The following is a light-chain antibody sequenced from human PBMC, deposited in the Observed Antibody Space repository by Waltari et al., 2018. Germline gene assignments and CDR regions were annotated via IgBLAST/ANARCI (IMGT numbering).Light chain of an antibody. CDR3: QQSYSPLLYT. CDR1: QSIASY. V-gene: IGKV1-39*01. CDR2: AAS. J-gene: IGKJ2*01. Sequence: DIQMTPSPSSLSASVGDRVTITCRASQSIASYLNWYQQKPGKAPKLLIYAASTLQSGVPSRFSGSGSGTDFTLTISTLQPEDFATYYCQQSYSPLLYTFGQGTKVEIK.